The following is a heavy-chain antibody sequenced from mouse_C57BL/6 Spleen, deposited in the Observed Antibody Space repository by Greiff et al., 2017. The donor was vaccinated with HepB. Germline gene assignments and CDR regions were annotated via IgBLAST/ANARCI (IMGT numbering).Heavy chain of an antibody. CDR1: GYTFTSYW. Sequence: VQLQQPGAELVRPGTSVKLSCKASGYTFTSYWMHWVKQRPGQGLEWIGVIDPSDSYTNYNQKFKGKATLTVDTSSSTADMQLSSLTSEDSAVYYCARRGYGNSDYWGQGTTLTVPS. CDR3: ARRGYGNSDY. J-gene: IGHJ2*01. V-gene: IGHV1-59*01. D-gene: IGHD2-1*01. CDR2: IDPSDSYT.